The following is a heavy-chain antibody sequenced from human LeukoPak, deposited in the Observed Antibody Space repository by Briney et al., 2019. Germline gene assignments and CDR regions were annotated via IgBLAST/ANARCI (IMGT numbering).Heavy chain of an antibody. J-gene: IGHJ4*02. CDR3: ARIGSAAFTDS. V-gene: IGHV3-23*01. Sequence: PGGSLRLSCAASGFTFSTYALNWGRQAPGKGLEWVSAISDSGGAIYYADSVKGRFTISRDNSKNSLFLQMNSLRAEDTAVYYCARIGSAAFTDSWGQGTLVTVSS. CDR1: GFTFSTYA. D-gene: IGHD3-3*02. CDR2: ISDSGGAI.